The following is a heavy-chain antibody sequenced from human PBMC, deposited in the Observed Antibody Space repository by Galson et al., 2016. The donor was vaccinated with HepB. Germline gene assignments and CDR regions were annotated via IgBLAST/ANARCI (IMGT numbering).Heavy chain of an antibody. V-gene: IGHV3-66*02. D-gene: IGHD4-11*01. CDR1: GIVVSSTH. CDR3: ARTDDYSTTRGFFDY. Sequence: SLRLSCAASGIVVSSTHFSWVRQTPGKGLEWVSDIYRGGETYHADSVKGRFTISRDNSKNTLYLQMNSLRVEDTGVYYCARTDDYSTTRGFFDYCGQGTLVTVSS. J-gene: IGHJ4*02. CDR2: IYRGGET.